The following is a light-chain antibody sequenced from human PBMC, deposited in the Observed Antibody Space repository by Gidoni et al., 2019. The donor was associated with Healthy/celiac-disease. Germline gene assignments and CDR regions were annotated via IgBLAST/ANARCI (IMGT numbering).Light chain of an antibody. J-gene: IGKJ2*04. CDR3: QQYNSYSGS. Sequence: DIQMTQSPSTLSASVGDRVTITCRASQSISSWLAWYQQKPGKAPKLLIDKASSLESGVPSRFSGSGSGTEFTLTISSLQPDDFATYYCQQYNSYSGSVGQGTKLEIK. V-gene: IGKV1-5*03. CDR2: KAS. CDR1: QSISSW.